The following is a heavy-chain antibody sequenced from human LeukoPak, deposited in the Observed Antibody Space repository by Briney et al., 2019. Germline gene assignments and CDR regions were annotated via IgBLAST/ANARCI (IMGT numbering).Heavy chain of an antibody. Sequence: GGSLRLSCAASGLTFSSYAMSWVRQAPGKGLEWVSAISGSGGSTYYADSVKGRFTIPRDNSKNTLYLQMNSLRAEDTAVYYCAKGSRGHCSGGSCYHTYNWFDPWGQGTLVTVSS. CDR1: GLTFSSYA. V-gene: IGHV3-23*01. D-gene: IGHD2-15*01. CDR3: AKGSRGHCSGGSCYHTYNWFDP. CDR2: ISGSGGST. J-gene: IGHJ5*02.